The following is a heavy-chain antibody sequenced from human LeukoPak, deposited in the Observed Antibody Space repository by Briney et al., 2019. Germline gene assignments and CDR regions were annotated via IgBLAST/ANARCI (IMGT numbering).Heavy chain of an antibody. J-gene: IGHJ4*02. CDR3: ESEGGGYASSGYHDY. Sequence: GGSLRLSCAASGFTFSSYGMHWVRQAPGKGLEWVAVIWYDGSNKYYADSVKGRFTISRDNSKNTLYLQMNSLRAEDTAVYYCESEGGGYASSGYHDYWGQGTLVSVSS. CDR1: GFTFSSYG. V-gene: IGHV3-33*01. CDR2: IWYDGSNK. D-gene: IGHD3-22*01.